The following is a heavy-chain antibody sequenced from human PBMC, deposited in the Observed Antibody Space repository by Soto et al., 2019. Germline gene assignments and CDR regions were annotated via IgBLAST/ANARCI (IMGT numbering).Heavy chain of an antibody. Sequence: GGSLRLSCAASGFNFSSYGMHWVRQAPGKGLAWVAVIWYDGSNKYYADSVKGRFTISRDNSKNTLYLQMNSLSAEDTAVYYCARDSRMFLWFGELSNWFDPWGQGTLVTVSS. CDR2: IWYDGSNK. J-gene: IGHJ5*02. CDR1: GFNFSSYG. V-gene: IGHV3-33*01. D-gene: IGHD3-10*01. CDR3: ARDSRMFLWFGELSNWFDP.